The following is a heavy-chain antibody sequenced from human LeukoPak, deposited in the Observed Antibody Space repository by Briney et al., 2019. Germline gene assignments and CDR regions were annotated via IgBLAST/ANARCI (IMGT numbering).Heavy chain of an antibody. Sequence: GGSLRLSCVASGFTFRSYDMNWVRQAPGKGLEWVTGISYDGSNKYSAHPVRGRFTISRDNSNNTLYLQMNSLRPEDTAVYYCARPRGTITMVRGKGGLDVWGQGTTVTVSS. V-gene: IGHV3-30*04. CDR2: ISYDGSNK. J-gene: IGHJ6*02. CDR3: ARPRGTITMVRGKGGLDV. CDR1: GFTFRSYD. D-gene: IGHD3-10*01.